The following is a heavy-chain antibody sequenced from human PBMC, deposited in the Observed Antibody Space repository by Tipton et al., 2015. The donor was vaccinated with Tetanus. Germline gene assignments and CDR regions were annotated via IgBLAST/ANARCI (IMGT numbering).Heavy chain of an antibody. CDR1: GGPITSGNYY. V-gene: IGHV4-31*03. J-gene: IGHJ4*02. Sequence: PGLVKPSQTLSLSCTVSGGPITSGNYYWSWIRQHPGKGLEWIGYIFHSGSTYYNLSLKSRVVISVDTSKNQFSLRLNSVTAADTAVYYCARQQPGIYYYVVDHWSQGTLVTV. D-gene: IGHD3-22*01. CDR2: IFHSGST. CDR3: ARQQPGIYYYVVDH.